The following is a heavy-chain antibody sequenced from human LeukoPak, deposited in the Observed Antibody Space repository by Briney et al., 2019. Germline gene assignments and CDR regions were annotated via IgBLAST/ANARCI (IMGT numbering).Heavy chain of an antibody. D-gene: IGHD6-19*01. CDR3: ARDVEQWLVRVYYFDY. Sequence: GGSLRLSCATPGFTLSSYSVNWVRQAPGKGLEWVSYISSGSTTIYYADSVKGRFTISRDNAKNSLYLQMNSLRAEDTAVYYCARDVEQWLVRVYYFDYWGQGTLVTVSS. CDR2: ISSGSTTI. V-gene: IGHV3-48*01. CDR1: GFTLSSYS. J-gene: IGHJ4*02.